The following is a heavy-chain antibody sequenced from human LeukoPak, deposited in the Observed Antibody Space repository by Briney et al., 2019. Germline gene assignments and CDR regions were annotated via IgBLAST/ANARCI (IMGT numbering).Heavy chain of an antibody. V-gene: IGHV3-11*04. CDR3: ARERYYDLWSGYYAFDY. Sequence: GGSLRLSCAASGFTFSDYYMSWIRQAPGKGLEWVSYISSSGSTIYYADSVKGRFTISRDNAKNSLYLQMNSLGAEDTAVYYCARERYYDLWSGYYAFDYWGQGTLVTVSS. J-gene: IGHJ4*02. D-gene: IGHD3-3*01. CDR1: GFTFSDYY. CDR2: ISSSGSTI.